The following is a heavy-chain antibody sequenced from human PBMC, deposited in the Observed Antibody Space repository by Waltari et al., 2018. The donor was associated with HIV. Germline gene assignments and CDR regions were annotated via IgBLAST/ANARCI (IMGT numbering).Heavy chain of an antibody. CDR2: TYHRSEWHH. CDR1: GDSVSSDTAA. CDR3: VRDSYGFDT. D-gene: IGHD3-16*01. V-gene: IGHV6-1*01. Sequence: QVKLKQSGPGLVEASHSIFLSCVFPGDSVSSDTAAWNWVRQCAAGGLQWLGKTYHRSEWHHSYSVSLKGRMVINSDSEKNQFSLHLSSVTPGDTATYYCVRDSYGFDTWGEGTLVTVPP. J-gene: IGHJ5*02.